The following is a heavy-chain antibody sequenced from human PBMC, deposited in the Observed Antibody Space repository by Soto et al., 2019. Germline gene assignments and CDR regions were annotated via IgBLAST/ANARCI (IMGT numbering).Heavy chain of an antibody. CDR2: IKSNTDGGTT. CDR3: TSLYYGH. D-gene: IGHD3-16*02. V-gene: IGHV3-15*01. Sequence: EVQLVESGGDLVKPGGSLRLSCAASEFTFTYAWMSWVRQAPGKGLEWVGRIKSNTDGGTTDYAAPVKGRFTISRDESQNTLYLQMNSLKTEDTAVYYCTSLYYGHWGQGTLVTVSS. CDR1: EFTFTYAW. J-gene: IGHJ4*02.